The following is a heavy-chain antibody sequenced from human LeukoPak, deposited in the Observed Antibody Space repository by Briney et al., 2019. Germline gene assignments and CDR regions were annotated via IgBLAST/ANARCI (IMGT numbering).Heavy chain of an antibody. V-gene: IGHV4-39*07. CDR3: ANPPTVTKTRFDS. CDR1: GGSVSRSPYY. D-gene: IGHD4-17*01. J-gene: IGHJ5*01. Sequence: PSETLSLTCTVSGGSVSRSPYYWGWIRQPPGKGLEWIGNVYYSGSTYYNPSLKSRVTISVDTSKNQFSLKVTSVTAADTAVYYCANPPTVTKTRFDSWGQGTLVTVSS. CDR2: VYYSGST.